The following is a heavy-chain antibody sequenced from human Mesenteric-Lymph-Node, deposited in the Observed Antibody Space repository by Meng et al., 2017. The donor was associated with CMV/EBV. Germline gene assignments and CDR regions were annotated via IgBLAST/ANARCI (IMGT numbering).Heavy chain of an antibody. V-gene: IGHV1-18*01. CDR2: ISAHNGNT. J-gene: IGHJ4*02. Sequence: ASVKVSCKASGYSFVKYGFSWVRQAPGQGLEWMGWISAHNGNTNYAQKFQGRVTMTTDTSTSTAYMELRSLRSDDTAMYYCARVYTGYCDRTSCYPYYFDYWGQGTLVTVSS. CDR3: ARVYTGYCDRTSCYPYYFDY. CDR1: GYSFVKYG. D-gene: IGHD2-2*01.